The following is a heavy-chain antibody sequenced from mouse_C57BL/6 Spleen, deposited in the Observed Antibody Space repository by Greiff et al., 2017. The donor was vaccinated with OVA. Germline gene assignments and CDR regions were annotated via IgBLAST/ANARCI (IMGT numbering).Heavy chain of an antibody. Sequence: EVQVVESGEGLVKPGGSLKLSCAASGFTFSSYAMSWVRQTPEKRLEWVAYISSGGDYIYYADTVKGRFTISRDNARNTLYLQMSSLKSEDTAMYYCTRDPYNYAMDYWGQGTSVTVSS. CDR3: TRDPYNYAMDY. J-gene: IGHJ4*01. CDR1: GFTFSSYA. CDR2: ISSGGDYI. V-gene: IGHV5-9-1*02. D-gene: IGHD2-12*01.